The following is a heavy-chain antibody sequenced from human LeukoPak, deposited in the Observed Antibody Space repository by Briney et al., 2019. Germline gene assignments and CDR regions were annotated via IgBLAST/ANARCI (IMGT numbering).Heavy chain of an antibody. D-gene: IGHD4-17*01. J-gene: IGHJ4*02. CDR2: ISSSGSTI. V-gene: IGHV3-48*04. CDR1: EFSVGSNY. Sequence: GGSLRLSCAASEFSVGSNYMTWVRQAPGKGLEWVSYISSSGSTIYYADSVKGRFTISRDNAKNSLYLQMNSLRAEDTAVYYCAKGYGDYSYWGQGTLVTVSS. CDR3: AKGYGDYSY.